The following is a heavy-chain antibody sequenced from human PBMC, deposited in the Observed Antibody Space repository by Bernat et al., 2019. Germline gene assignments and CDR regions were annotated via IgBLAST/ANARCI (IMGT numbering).Heavy chain of an antibody. J-gene: IGHJ4*02. CDR3: AREALYSSCFDY. V-gene: IGHV3-30-3*01. CDR2: ISYDGSNK. Sequence: QVQLMESGGGVVQPGRSLRLSCAASGFTFSSYAMHWVRQAPGKGLEWVAVISYDGSNKYYADSVKGRFTISRDNSKNTLYLQMNSLRAEDTAVYYCAREALYSSCFDYWGQGTLVTVSS. D-gene: IGHD6-6*01. CDR1: GFTFSSYA.